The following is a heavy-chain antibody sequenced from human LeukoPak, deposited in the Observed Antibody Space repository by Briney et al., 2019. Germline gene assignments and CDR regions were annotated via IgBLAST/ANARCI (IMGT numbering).Heavy chain of an antibody. CDR2: ISSNGGST. Sequence: GGSLRLSCAASGFTFSSYAMHWVRQAPGKGLEYVSAISSNGGSTYYANSVKGRFTISRDNSKNTLYLQMGSLRAEDMAVYYCARWYSSSSWGYWGQGTLVTVSS. CDR3: ARWYSSSSWGY. V-gene: IGHV3-64*01. D-gene: IGHD6-6*01. CDR1: GFTFSSYA. J-gene: IGHJ4*02.